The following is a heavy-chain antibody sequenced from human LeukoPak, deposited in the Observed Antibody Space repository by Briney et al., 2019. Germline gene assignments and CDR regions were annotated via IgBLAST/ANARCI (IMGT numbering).Heavy chain of an antibody. Sequence: SETLSLTCTVSGGSISSGGDYWSWIRQHPGKGLEWIGCIYYSGTTYYNPSLKSRITISVDTSKNQFSLNLSSVTAADTAVYYCARAAWRGTNSRDAFDIWGQGTMVAVSS. CDR3: ARAAWRGTNSRDAFDI. CDR2: IYYSGTT. V-gene: IGHV4-31*03. CDR1: GGSISSGGDY. D-gene: IGHD4/OR15-4a*01. J-gene: IGHJ3*02.